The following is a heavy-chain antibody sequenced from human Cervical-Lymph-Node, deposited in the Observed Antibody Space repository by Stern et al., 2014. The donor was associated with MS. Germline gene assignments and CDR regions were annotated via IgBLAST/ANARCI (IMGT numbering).Heavy chain of an antibody. CDR3: AKVYGSGPFDY. CDR2: ISGSDGST. V-gene: IGHV3-23*04. D-gene: IGHD6-19*01. Sequence: EVPLVESGGTLVQPGGSLRLSCAASGFTFSSYAMSWVRQAPGKVLEWVSVISGSDGSTFSADSVKGRYPISRYNSKNTLFLQMNSLRAEDTAVYYCAKVYGSGPFDYWGQGTLVTVSS. J-gene: IGHJ4*02. CDR1: GFTFSSYA.